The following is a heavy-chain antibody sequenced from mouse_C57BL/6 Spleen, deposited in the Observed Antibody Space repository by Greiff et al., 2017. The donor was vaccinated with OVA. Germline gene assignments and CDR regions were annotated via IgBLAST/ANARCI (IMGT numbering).Heavy chain of an antibody. CDR2: IYPRSGNT. Sequence: VQLVESGAELARPGASVKLSCKASGYTFTSYGISWVKQRTGQGLEWIGEIYPRSGNTYYNEKFKGKATLTADKSSSTAYMELRSLTSEDSAVYFCARAGGYDYDGGWFAYWGQWTLVTVSA. V-gene: IGHV1-81*01. CDR3: ARAGGYDYDGGWFAY. D-gene: IGHD2-4*01. J-gene: IGHJ3*01. CDR1: GYTFTSYG.